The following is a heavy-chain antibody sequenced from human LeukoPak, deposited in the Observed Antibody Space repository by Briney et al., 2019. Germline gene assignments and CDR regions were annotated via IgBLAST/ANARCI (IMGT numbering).Heavy chain of an antibody. J-gene: IGHJ6*03. V-gene: IGHV3-23*01. CDR2: ISGSGGST. Sequence: GGSLRLSCAASGFTFSSYGMSWVRQAPGKGLEWVSAISGSGGSTYYADSVKGRFTISRDNSKNTLYLQMNSLRAEDTAVYYCAKSIEWSDWLRYYYYYMDVWGKGTTVTISS. CDR1: GFTFSSYG. CDR3: AKSIEWSDWLRYYYYYMDV. D-gene: IGHD3-9*01.